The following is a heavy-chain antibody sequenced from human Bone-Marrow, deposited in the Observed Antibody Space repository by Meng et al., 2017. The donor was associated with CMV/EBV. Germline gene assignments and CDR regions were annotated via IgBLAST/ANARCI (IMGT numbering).Heavy chain of an antibody. CDR3: ARGSTAARLGWFDP. Sequence: SETLSLTCAVYGGSFSGYYWSWIRQPPGKGLEWIGEINHRGSTNYNPSLKSRVTISVDTSKNQFPLKLSSVTAADTAVYYCARGSTAARLGWFDPWGQGNLVNVAS. J-gene: IGHJ5*02. CDR2: INHRGST. D-gene: IGHD6-6*01. V-gene: IGHV4-34*01. CDR1: GGSFSGYY.